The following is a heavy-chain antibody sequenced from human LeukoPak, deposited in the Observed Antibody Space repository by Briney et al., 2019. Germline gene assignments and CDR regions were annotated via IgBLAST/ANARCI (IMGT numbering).Heavy chain of an antibody. CDR2: IYYSGST. J-gene: IGHJ6*02. V-gene: IGHV4-30-4*01. Sequence: SQTLSLTCTVSGGSISSGDYYWSWIRQPPGKGLEWIGYIYYSGSTYYNPSLKSRVTISVGTSKNQFSLKLSSVTAADTAVYYCAAGYCSSTSCYTGYYYYGMDVWGQGTTVTVSS. CDR1: GGSISSGDYY. CDR3: AAGYCSSTSCYTGYYYYGMDV. D-gene: IGHD2-2*02.